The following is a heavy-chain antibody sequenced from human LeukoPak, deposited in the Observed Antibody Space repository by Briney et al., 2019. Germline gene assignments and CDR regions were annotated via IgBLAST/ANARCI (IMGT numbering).Heavy chain of an antibody. V-gene: IGHV1-24*01. CDR1: GYTLTELS. D-gene: IGHD3-10*01. CDR3: ATDRYGSGISYYGMDV. CDR2: FDPEDGET. J-gene: IGHJ6*02. Sequence: ASVKVSCKVSGYTLTELSMHWVRQAPGEGLEWMGGFDPEDGETIYAQKFQGRVTMTEDTSTDTAYMELSSLRSEDTAVYYCATDRYGSGISYYGMDVWGQGTTVTVSS.